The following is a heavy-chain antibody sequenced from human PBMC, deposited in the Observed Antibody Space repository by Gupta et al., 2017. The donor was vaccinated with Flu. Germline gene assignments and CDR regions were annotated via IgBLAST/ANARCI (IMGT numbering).Heavy chain of an antibody. V-gene: IGHV3-7*04. CDR2: IKPNGIEK. J-gene: IGHJ4*02. Sequence: EVFLMESGGGVVQPGGSLRLSCVASGFTSRSYWLTWVRQAPGKGLEWVANIKPNGIEKHYVDSVEGRFTISRDNGKNSLFLRMDSLRVDDTAVYYCTRGGYWEPPDYWGQGTLVTVSS. D-gene: IGHD1-26*01. CDR1: GFTSRSYW. CDR3: TRGGYWEPPDY.